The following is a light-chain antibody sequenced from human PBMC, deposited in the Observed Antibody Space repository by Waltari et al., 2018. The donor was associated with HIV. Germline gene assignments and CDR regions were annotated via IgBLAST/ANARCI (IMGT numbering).Light chain of an antibody. CDR3: CSYAGSYTYV. V-gene: IGLV2-23*02. CDR1: SSDVGSYNL. CDR2: EVT. Sequence: QSALTQPASVSGSPGQSITISCTGTSSDVGSYNLVSWYQQHPGKAPKLMIYEVTKRPSGVSNRFSGSKSGNTASLTISGLQAEDEVDYYCCSYAGSYTYVFGTGTKVTVL. J-gene: IGLJ1*01.